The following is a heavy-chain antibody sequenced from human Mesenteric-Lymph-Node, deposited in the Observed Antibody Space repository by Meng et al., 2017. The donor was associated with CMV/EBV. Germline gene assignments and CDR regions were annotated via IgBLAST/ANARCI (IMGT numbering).Heavy chain of an antibody. V-gene: IGHV3-30*02. CDR2: IRYHASNK. CDR1: GFTFSNYA. Sequence: GGSLRLSCAASGFTFSNYAMYWVRQAPGKGLEWVAFIRYHASNKYYADSVKGRFTISRDNSKNTLYLQMNSLRAEDTAVYYCARDGHTSYDFWSGDYYYYGMDVWGQGTTVTVSS. J-gene: IGHJ6*02. CDR3: ARDGHTSYDFWSGDYYYYGMDV. D-gene: IGHD3-3*01.